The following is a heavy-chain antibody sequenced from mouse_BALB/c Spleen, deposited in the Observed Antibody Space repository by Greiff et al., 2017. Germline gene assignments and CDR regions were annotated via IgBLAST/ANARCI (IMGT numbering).Heavy chain of an antibody. D-gene: IGHD4-1*01. Sequence: DVKLVESGGGLVQPGGSLKLSCAASGFTFSSYGMSWVRQTPDKRLELVATINSNGGSTYYPDSVKGRFTISRDNAKNTLYLQMSSLKSEDTAMYYCARDLGGSYAMDYWGQGTSVTVSS. CDR1: GFTFSSYG. CDR2: INSNGGST. CDR3: ARDLGGSYAMDY. V-gene: IGHV5-6-3*01. J-gene: IGHJ4*01.